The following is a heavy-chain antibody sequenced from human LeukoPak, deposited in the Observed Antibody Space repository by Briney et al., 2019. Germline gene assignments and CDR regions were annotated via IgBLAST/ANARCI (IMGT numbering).Heavy chain of an antibody. Sequence: ASVKVSCKTSGYTFSAYYIHWVRLAPGQGLEWMGWINPNSGGTNYAQKFQGRVTMTRDTSISTAYMELSRLRSDDTAVYYCARVEVLRLLEWLLLAGGAFDIWGQGTMVTVSS. J-gene: IGHJ3*02. CDR3: ARVEVLRLLEWLLLAGGAFDI. D-gene: IGHD3-3*01. CDR1: GYTFSAYY. CDR2: INPNSGGT. V-gene: IGHV1-2*02.